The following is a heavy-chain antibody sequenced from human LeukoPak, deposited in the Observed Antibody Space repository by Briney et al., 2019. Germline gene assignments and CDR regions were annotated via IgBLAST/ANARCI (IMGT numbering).Heavy chain of an antibody. V-gene: IGHV3-48*03. CDR2: ITSSGTTI. J-gene: IGHJ3*02. CDR1: GFTFSSYE. Sequence: PGGSLRLSCAASGFTFSSYEMNWVRQAPGKGLEWVAYITSSGTTIYYADSVKGRFTISRDNAKNSLYLQMNSLRAEDTAVYYCARDSGAFDIWGQGTMVTVSS. CDR3: ARDSGAFDI.